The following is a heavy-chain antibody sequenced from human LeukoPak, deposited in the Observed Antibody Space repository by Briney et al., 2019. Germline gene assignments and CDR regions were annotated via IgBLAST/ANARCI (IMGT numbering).Heavy chain of an antibody. CDR1: GFIFSSYG. J-gene: IGHJ4*02. D-gene: IGHD1-26*01. V-gene: IGHV3-33*01. Sequence: PGRSLRLSCAASGFIFSSYGMHWVRQAPGKGLEWAAVIWYDGSNKNYVDSVKGRFTISRDNSKNTLYLQMNSLRAEDTAVYYCARDGSYYEIDYWGQGTLVTVSS. CDR2: IWYDGSNK. CDR3: ARDGSYYEIDY.